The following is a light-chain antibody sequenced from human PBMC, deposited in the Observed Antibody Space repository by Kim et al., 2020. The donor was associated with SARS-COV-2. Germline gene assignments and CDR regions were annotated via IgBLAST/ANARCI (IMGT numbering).Light chain of an antibody. CDR2: GKN. CDR1: SLRSYY. CDR3: NSRDSSGNHWV. V-gene: IGLV3-19*01. Sequence: SSELTQDPAVSVALGQTVRITCQGDSLRSYYASWYQQKPGQAPVLVIYGKNNRPSGIPDRFSGSSSGNTASLTITGDQAEDEADYYCNSRDSSGNHWVFCGGTKLTVL. J-gene: IGLJ3*02.